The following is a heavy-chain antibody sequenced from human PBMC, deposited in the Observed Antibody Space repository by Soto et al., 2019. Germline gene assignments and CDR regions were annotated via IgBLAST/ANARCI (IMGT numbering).Heavy chain of an antibody. D-gene: IGHD4-17*01. J-gene: IGHJ5*02. CDR1: DFSFGNYW. CDR3: ARERDSGDHFP. CDR2: INSGGSFA. V-gene: IGHV3-74*01. Sequence: EEQLVESGGGLVQPGGSLRLSCAASDFSFGNYWMHWVRQAPGKGLAWVSRINSGGSFASYGDSVKGRFTISRDNAKNTLYLQMDSLRAEDTAIYYCARERDSGDHFPWGQGTLVTVSS.